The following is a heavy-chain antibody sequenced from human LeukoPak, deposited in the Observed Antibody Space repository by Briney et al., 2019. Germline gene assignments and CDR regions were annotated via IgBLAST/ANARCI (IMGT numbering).Heavy chain of an antibody. D-gene: IGHD3-10*01. Sequence: PSETLSLTCAVYGGSFSGYYWSWIRQPPGKGLEWIGEINHSGSTYYNPSLKSRVTMSVDTSKNQFSLKLSSVTAADTAVYYCARDSYYGSGRRYYFDYWGQGTLVTVSS. CDR3: ARDSYYGSGRRYYFDY. V-gene: IGHV4-34*01. CDR1: GGSFSGYY. J-gene: IGHJ4*02. CDR2: INHSGST.